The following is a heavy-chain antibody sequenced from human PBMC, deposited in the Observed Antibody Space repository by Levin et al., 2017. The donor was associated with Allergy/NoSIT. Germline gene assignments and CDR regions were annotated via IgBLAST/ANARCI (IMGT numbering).Heavy chain of an antibody. CDR3: ARMDQDTAMVTFDH. CDR1: GDSISSSSYY. D-gene: IGHD5-18*01. V-gene: IGHV4-39*01. CDR2: INYSGRT. Sequence: GSLRLSCTVSGDSISSSSYYWGWIRQPPGKGLEYLGSINYSGRTYYNPSLKSRVTISVDTSKNQFSLKLSSVTAADTAIYYCARMDQDTAMVTFDHWGQGTLVTVSS. J-gene: IGHJ4*02.